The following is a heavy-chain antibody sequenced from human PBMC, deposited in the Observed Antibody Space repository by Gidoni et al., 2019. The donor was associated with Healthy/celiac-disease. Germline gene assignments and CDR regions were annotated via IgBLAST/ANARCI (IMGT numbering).Heavy chain of an antibody. CDR1: GFTFSSDA. CDR3: ARPYDFWSGYYPFDY. D-gene: IGHD3-3*01. V-gene: IGHV3-23*01. Sequence: EVQLLESGGGLVQPGGSLRLSCAASGFTFSSDAMSWVRQAPGKGLEWVSAISGSGGSTYYADSVKGRFTISRDNSKNTLYLQMNSLRAEDTAVYYCARPYDFWSGYYPFDYWGQGTLVTVSS. CDR2: ISGSGGST. J-gene: IGHJ4*02.